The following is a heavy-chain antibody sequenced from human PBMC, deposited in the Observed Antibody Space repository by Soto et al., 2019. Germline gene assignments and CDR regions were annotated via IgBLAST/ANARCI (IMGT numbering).Heavy chain of an antibody. CDR1: AYRFTGYN. Sequence: GSGKGCWKASAYRFTGYNFHLVRQAPGQGLQWLGWINPNSGGTNYAQKFQGRVTMTRDTSISLAYMELSRLRSDDTAVYYCARDGKGDYYLLTGYYNYYGMDVWGQGTTVTVSS. V-gene: IGHV1-2*02. CDR3: ARDGKGDYYLLTGYYNYYGMDV. CDR2: INPNSGGT. J-gene: IGHJ6*02. D-gene: IGHD3-9*01.